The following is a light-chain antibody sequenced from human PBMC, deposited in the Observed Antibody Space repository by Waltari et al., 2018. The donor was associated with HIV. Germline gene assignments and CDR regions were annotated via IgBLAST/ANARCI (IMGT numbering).Light chain of an antibody. Sequence: EIVLTQSPGTLSLSPGETATPSCRASQSVSTYLAWYQQKPGQAPRLLIYDAVRRATGIPDRFSGSGSGTDFTLTISALEPGDFAVYYCQQRGDWPPMYTFGQGTKLQIK. V-gene: IGKV3-11*01. CDR1: QSVSTY. CDR3: QQRGDWPPMYT. J-gene: IGKJ2*01. CDR2: DAV.